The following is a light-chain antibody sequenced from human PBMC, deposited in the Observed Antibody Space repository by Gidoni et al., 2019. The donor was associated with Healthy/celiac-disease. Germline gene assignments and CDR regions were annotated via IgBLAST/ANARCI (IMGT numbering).Light chain of an antibody. J-gene: IGKJ4*01. V-gene: IGKV4-1*01. Sequence: DPVMTQSPDSLPVSLGERATINCKSSQSVLYSSNNKNDLAWYQQNPGQTPKLLISWASTRESGVPDRFSGSGSGTDFTLTIRSLQAEDVAVYYCQQYYSTPQTFGGGTKVEIK. CDR1: QSVLYSSNNKND. CDR2: WAS. CDR3: QQYYSTPQT.